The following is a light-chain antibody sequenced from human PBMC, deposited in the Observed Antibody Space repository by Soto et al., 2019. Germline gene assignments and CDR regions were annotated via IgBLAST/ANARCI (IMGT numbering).Light chain of an antibody. V-gene: IGLV2-14*01. J-gene: IGLJ1*01. CDR1: SSDVGGYKY. CDR3: SSYTSSSTRV. CDR2: DVS. Sequence: QSVLTQPASVSGSPGQSITISCTGTSSDVGGYKYVSWYQQHPGEAPKLMIYDVSNRPLGVSNRFSGSKSGNTASLTISGLQAEDEADYYCSSYTSSSTRVFGTGTRVTVL.